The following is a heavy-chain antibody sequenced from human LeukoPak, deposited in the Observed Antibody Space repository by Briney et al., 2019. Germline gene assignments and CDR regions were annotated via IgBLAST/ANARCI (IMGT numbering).Heavy chain of an antibody. J-gene: IGHJ4*02. CDR3: ARDWYYYGSGSFRTDY. D-gene: IGHD3-10*01. V-gene: IGHV1-2*02. Sequence: ASVKVSCKASGYTFTGYYMHWVRQAPGQGLEWMGWINPNSGGTKYAQKFQGRVTMTRDTSISTAYMELSRLRSDDTAVYYCARDWYYYGSGSFRTDYWGQGTLVTVSS. CDR2: INPNSGGT. CDR1: GYTFTGYY.